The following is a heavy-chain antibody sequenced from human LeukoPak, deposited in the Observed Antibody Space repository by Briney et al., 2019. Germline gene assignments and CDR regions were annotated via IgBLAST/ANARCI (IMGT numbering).Heavy chain of an antibody. CDR3: AREPGIAVAGPYYYYMDV. D-gene: IGHD6-19*01. CDR1: GGSFSGYY. Sequence: SETLSLTCAVYGGSFSGYYWSWIRQPPGKGLEWIGEINHSGSTNYNPSLKSRVTISVDTSKNQFSLKLSSVTAADTAGYYCAREPGIAVAGPYYYYMDVWGKGTTVTVSS. CDR2: INHSGST. J-gene: IGHJ6*03. V-gene: IGHV4-34*01.